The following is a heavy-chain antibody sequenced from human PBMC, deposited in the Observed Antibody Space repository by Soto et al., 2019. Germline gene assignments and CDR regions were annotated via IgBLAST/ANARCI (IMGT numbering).Heavy chain of an antibody. J-gene: IGHJ5*02. CDR3: AVVVAATRQSNWFDP. CDR1: GGSISSGGDY. V-gene: IGHV4-31*03. Sequence: PSETLCLTYTVSGGSISSGGDYWSWIRQHPGKGLEWIGYIYYSGSTYYNPSLKSRVTISVDTSKNQFSLKLSSVTAADTAVYYCAVVVAATRQSNWFDPWGQGTLVTV. D-gene: IGHD2-15*01. CDR2: IYYSGST.